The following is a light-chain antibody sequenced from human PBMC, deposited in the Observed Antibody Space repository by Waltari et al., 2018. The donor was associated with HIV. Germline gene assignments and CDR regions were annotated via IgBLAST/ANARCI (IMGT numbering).Light chain of an antibody. V-gene: IGKV3-15*01. J-gene: IGKJ1*01. Sequence: EIVMTQSPATLSVSPGDRATLSCRASQSVNSNLAWYQQKPGQAPRLLIYGASTRATGIPARFSGSGSGTEFTLTISSLQSEDLAVYYCQQYNDWPPWTFGQGTKVVIK. CDR2: GAS. CDR3: QQYNDWPPWT. CDR1: QSVNSN.